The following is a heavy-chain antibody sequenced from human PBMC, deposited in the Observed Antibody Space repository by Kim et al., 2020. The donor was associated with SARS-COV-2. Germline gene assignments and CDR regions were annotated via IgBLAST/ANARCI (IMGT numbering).Heavy chain of an antibody. CDR2: FDPEDGET. Sequence: ASVKVSCKVSGYTLTELSMHWVRQAPGKGLEWMGGFDPEDGETIYAQKFQGRVTMTEDTSTDTAYMELSSLRSEDTAVYYCATVATSSGWYRYFQHWGQGTLVTVSS. J-gene: IGHJ1*01. D-gene: IGHD6-19*01. CDR3: ATVATSSGWYRYFQH. V-gene: IGHV1-24*01. CDR1: GYTLTELS.